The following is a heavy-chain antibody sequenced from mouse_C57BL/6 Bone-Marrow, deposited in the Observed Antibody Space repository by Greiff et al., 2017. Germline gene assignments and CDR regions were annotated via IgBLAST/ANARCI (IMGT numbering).Heavy chain of an antibody. Sequence: QVQLLQSGAELARPGASVKLSCTASGYTFTSYGISWVKQRTGQGLEWIGELYPRSGTTYYNEQFKGTATLPADKSSSPAYLELLSLTSEDSAVYFCARRNYDYDVLLFAYWGQGTRVTVSA. CDR1: GYTFTSYG. CDR2: LYPRSGTT. V-gene: IGHV1-81*01. J-gene: IGHJ3*01. D-gene: IGHD2-4*01. CDR3: ARRNYDYDVLLFAY.